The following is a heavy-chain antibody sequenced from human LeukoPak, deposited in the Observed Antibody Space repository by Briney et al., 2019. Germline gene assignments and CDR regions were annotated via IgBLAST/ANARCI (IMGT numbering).Heavy chain of an antibody. CDR1: GYTFTSYG. CDR3: ARGGNDYSNYQIMDV. Sequence: ASVKVSCKASGYTFTSYGISWVRQAPGQGLEWMGWISAYNGNTNYAQKFQGRVTITRNTSISTAYMELSSLRSEDTAVYYCARGGNDYSNYQIMDVWGKGTTVTVSS. V-gene: IGHV1-18*01. D-gene: IGHD4-11*01. J-gene: IGHJ6*03. CDR2: ISAYNGNT.